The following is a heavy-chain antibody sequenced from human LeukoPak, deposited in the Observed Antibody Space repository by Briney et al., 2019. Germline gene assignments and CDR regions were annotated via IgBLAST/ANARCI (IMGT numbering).Heavy chain of an antibody. CDR3: ARRREMATITGYYYGMDV. D-gene: IGHD5-24*01. J-gene: IGHJ6*02. V-gene: IGHV4-39*01. Sequence: SETLSLTCIVSGGSINSRSHYWGWIHQPPGKGLEWIGNIYYSGSTYYNPSLKSRVTISIDTSKNQFSLKLSSVTATDTAVYYCARRREMATITGYYYGMDVWGQGTTVTVSS. CDR1: GGSINSRSHY. CDR2: IYYSGST.